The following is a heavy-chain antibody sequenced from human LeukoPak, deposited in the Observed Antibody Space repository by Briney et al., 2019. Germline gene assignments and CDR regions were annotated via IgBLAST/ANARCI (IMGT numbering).Heavy chain of an antibody. J-gene: IGHJ4*02. V-gene: IGHV1-18*01. Sequence: ASVKVSCKASGYTFTSYGISWLRQAPGQGREWMGWISAYNGNTNYAQKLQGRVTMTTDTSTSTAYMELRSMRSDDTAVYYCAREEVRRAVAGYFDYWGQGTLVTVSS. CDR2: ISAYNGNT. CDR3: AREEVRRAVAGYFDY. D-gene: IGHD6-19*01. CDR1: GYTFTSYG.